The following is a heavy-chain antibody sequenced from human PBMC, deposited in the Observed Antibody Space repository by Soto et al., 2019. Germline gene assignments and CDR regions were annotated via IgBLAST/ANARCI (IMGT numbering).Heavy chain of an antibody. D-gene: IGHD3-10*01. CDR1: GDTFNFYS. V-gene: IGHV1-69*04. CDR3: ATSYGSGYRAFDF. Sequence: QVQLVQSGAEVKRPGSSVKVSCKASGDTFNFYSINWVRQAPGLGLEWMGRVNPILSMSNYAQRFQGRVTMTADKSTSTAYMELSGLRSADTAIYYCATSYGSGYRAFDFWGQGAPVTVSS. J-gene: IGHJ4*02. CDR2: VNPILSMS.